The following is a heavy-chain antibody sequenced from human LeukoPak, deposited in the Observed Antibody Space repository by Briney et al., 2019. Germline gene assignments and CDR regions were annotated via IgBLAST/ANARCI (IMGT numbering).Heavy chain of an antibody. CDR3: ARKTYYYESSDFGWFDF. D-gene: IGHD3-22*01. Sequence: GGSLRLSCAASGFNFKTSWMSWVRQAPGKGLECVANIKQDGSEKYYVDSVKGRFTISRDNTKNSLYLQMSSLRAEDTAIYYCARKTYYYESSDFGWFDFWGQGTLVNVSS. J-gene: IGHJ5*01. CDR2: IKQDGSEK. V-gene: IGHV3-7*01. CDR1: GFNFKTSW.